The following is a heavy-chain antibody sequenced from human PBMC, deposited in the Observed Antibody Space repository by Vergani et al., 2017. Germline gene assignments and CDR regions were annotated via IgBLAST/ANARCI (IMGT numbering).Heavy chain of an antibody. J-gene: IGHJ4*02. Sequence: QVQLVQSGAEVKKPGSSVKVSCKASGGTFSSYAISWVRQAPGQGLEWMGRIIPIFGTANYAQKFQGRVTITEDRSTDTAYMELSSLRPEDTALYYCAIVTDYYDSSGYYLDYWGQGTLVTVSS. D-gene: IGHD3-22*01. V-gene: IGHV1-69*13. CDR3: AIVTDYYDSSGYYLDY. CDR1: GGTFSSYA. CDR2: IIPIFGTA.